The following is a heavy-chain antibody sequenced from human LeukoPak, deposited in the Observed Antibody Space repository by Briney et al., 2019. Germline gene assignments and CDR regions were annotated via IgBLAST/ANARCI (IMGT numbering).Heavy chain of an antibody. D-gene: IGHD1-26*01. Sequence: SETLSLTCTVSGGSISSSHWSWIRQPPGKGLEWIGSIYYSGSTYYNPSLKSRVTISVDTSKNQFSLKLSSVTAADTAVYYCARGGSGSYWGGDAFDIWGQGTMVTVSS. V-gene: IGHV4-59*12. CDR2: IYYSGST. J-gene: IGHJ3*02. CDR3: ARGGSGSYWGGDAFDI. CDR1: GGSISSSH.